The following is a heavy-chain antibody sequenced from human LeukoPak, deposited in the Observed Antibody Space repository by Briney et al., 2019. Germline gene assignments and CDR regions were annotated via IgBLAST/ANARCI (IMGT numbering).Heavy chain of an antibody. CDR1: GFTFSRYS. J-gene: IGHJ6*03. D-gene: IGHD3-22*01. CDR2: ISSSSSTI. V-gene: IGHV3-48*01. Sequence: GGSLRLSCAASGFTFSRYSMNWVRQAPGKGLEWVSYISSSSSTIYYADSVRGRFTISRDNAKNSVYLQMNSLRAEDTAVYYCAREVDSSGYYNYYYMDVWGKGTTVTVSS. CDR3: AREVDSSGYYNYYYMDV.